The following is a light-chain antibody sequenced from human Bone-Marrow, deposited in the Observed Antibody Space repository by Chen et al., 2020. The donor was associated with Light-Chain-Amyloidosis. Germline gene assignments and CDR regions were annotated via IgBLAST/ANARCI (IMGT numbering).Light chain of an antibody. CDR2: RDT. Sequence: QSVLTQPPSASGTPGQRVTISCSGSSSNIGSNFVNWYQQVPGTAPKLLIYRDTERPSGVPDRFSGSKSGASASLAISGLQSEDEGVYHCAAWDDSLNGGVFGGGTKLIVL. V-gene: IGLV1-44*01. J-gene: IGLJ3*02. CDR3: AAWDDSLNGGV. CDR1: SSNIGSNF.